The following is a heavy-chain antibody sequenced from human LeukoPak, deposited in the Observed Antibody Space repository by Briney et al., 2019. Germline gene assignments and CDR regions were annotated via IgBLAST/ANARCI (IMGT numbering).Heavy chain of an antibody. CDR1: GGTFSSYA. CDR2: IIPIFGTA. CDR3: TRDFPSIAAAGTGY. J-gene: IGHJ4*02. D-gene: IGHD6-13*01. Sequence: SVKVSCQASGGTFSSYAISWVRQAPGQGLEWMGGIIPIFGTANYAQKFQGRVTITADESTSTAYMELSSLRSGDTAVYYCTRDFPSIAAAGTGYWGQGTLVTVSS. V-gene: IGHV1-69*13.